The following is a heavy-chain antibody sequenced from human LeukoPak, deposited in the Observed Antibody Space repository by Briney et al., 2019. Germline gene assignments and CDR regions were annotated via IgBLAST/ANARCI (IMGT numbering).Heavy chain of an antibody. CDR3: ARGTDYSSGRSNWFDP. V-gene: IGHV4-34*01. J-gene: IGHJ5*02. CDR1: GGSFSGYY. D-gene: IGHD6-19*01. CDR2: INHSGST. Sequence: SETLSLTCAVYGGSFSGYYWSWIRQPPGKGLEWIGEINHSGSTNYNPSLKSRVTISVDTSKNQFSLKLSSVTAADTAVYYCARGTDYSSGRSNWFDPWGQGTLVTVSS.